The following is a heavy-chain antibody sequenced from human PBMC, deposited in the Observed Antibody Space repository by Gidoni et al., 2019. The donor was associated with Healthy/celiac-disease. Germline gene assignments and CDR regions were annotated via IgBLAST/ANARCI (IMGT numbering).Heavy chain of an antibody. V-gene: IGHV1-69*01. CDR3: ARGPYDSSGYYFFY. Sequence: QVQLVQSGAEVKKPGSSLKVSCKASVGTSSSYAISWVRQAPGQGLEWMGGIIPIFGTANYAQKFQGRVTITADESTSTAYMELSSLRSEDTAVYYCARGPYDSSGYYFFYWGQGTLVTVSS. CDR2: IIPIFGTA. J-gene: IGHJ4*02. D-gene: IGHD3-22*01. CDR1: VGTSSSYA.